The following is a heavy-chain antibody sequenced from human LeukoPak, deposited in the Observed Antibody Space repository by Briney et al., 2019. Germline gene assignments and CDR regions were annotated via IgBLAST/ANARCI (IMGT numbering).Heavy chain of an antibody. D-gene: IGHD4-17*01. Sequence: SETLSLTCTVSCGYVSSSSYYWGWIRQPPGKGLEWIGSMYYSGSTYHNPSLKSRATISVDTSKNQFSLKLSSVTAADTAVYYCARLSGDYVSDFDYWGQGTLVTVSS. CDR1: CGYVSSSSYY. J-gene: IGHJ4*02. CDR3: ARLSGDYVSDFDY. V-gene: IGHV4-39*01. CDR2: MYYSGST.